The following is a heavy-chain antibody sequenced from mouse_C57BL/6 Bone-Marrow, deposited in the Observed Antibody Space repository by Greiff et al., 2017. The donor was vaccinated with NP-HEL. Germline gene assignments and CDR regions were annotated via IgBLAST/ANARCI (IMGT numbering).Heavy chain of an antibody. Sequence: QVQLQQPGAELVKPGASVKLSCKASGYTFTSYWMHWVKQRPGQGLEWIGMIHPNSGSTNYNEKFKSKATLTVDKFSSTAYMELSSLTSEDSAVYSCTRDVGHPAFDYWGQGTTLTVSS. V-gene: IGHV1-64*01. CDR3: TRDVGHPAFDY. CDR2: IHPNSGST. CDR1: GYTFTSYW. J-gene: IGHJ2*01.